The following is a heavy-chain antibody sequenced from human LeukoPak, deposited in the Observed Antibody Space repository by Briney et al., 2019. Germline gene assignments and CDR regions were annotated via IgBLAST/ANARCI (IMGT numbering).Heavy chain of an antibody. D-gene: IGHD5-12*01. J-gene: IGHJ4*02. CDR2: ISVDGTST. Sequence: GGSLRLSCAASGFTFSDYWMHWVRQAPGKGLVWVSRISVDGTSTIYADSVKGRFTISRDNAKNTVYLQMNSLRAEDTAVYYCARDRVLATIYYDYWGQGTLVTVSS. V-gene: IGHV3-74*01. CDR1: GFTFSDYW. CDR3: ARDRVLATIYYDY.